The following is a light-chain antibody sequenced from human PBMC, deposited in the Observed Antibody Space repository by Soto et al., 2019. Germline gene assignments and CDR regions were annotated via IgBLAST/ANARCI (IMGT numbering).Light chain of an antibody. CDR3: QTWGTGTGV. CDR2: LNSDGSH. V-gene: IGLV4-69*01. J-gene: IGLJ3*02. Sequence: QLVLTQSPSASASLGASVKLTCTLSSGHSSYAIAWHQQQPEKGPRYLMKLNSDGSHSKGDGIPDRFSGSSSGAARYLTISCLQSEDEADYYCQTWGTGTGVFGGGTQLAVL. CDR1: SGHSSYA.